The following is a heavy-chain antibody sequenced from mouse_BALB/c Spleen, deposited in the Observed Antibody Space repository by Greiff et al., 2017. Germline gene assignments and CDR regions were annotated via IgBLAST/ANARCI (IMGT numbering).Heavy chain of an antibody. V-gene: IGHV14-3*02. CDR3: ARGGNYDFDY. Sequence: VQLQQSGAELVKPGASVKLSCTASGFNFKDSYMHWVKQRPEQGLEWIGRIDPANGNTKSDPKFQGKATITADTTSNPAYLQVSSLTSEDTAVYYCARGGNYDFDYWGQGTTLTVSA. J-gene: IGHJ2*01. D-gene: IGHD2-1*01. CDR1: GFNFKDSY. CDR2: IDPANGNT.